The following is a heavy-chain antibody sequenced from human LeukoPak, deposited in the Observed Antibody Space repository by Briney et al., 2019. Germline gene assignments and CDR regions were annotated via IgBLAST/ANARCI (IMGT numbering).Heavy chain of an antibody. CDR1: GVPFSTNW. J-gene: IGHJ4*02. V-gene: IGHV3-74*01. CDR2: INSDGSSA. CDR3: VRDSTAAGPD. D-gene: IGHD6-13*01. Sequence: GGSLRLSCAASGVPFSTNWRHWVRQPPGGGRVRVSRINSDGSSADYADSVKGRSTITSDNAKNPLYLDMNTLRAEETAVSFCVRDSTAAGPDSGQGTPLTVSS.